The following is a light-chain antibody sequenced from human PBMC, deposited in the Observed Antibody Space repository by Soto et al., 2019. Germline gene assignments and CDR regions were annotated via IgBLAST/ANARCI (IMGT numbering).Light chain of an antibody. CDR1: QSIGSTY. J-gene: IGKJ2*01. V-gene: IGKV3-20*01. CDR2: AAS. CDR3: QQYGGSPRT. Sequence: EIVLTQSPGTLSLSPGERATLSCRASQSIGSTYLAWYQQKPGQAPRLLIYAASSRATGIPDRFSGSGSGTDFTLTINRLEPEDFAVYYCQQYGGSPRTFGQGTKLEIK.